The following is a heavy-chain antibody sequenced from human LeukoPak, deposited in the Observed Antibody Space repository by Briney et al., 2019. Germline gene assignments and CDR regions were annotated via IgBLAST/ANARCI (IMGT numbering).Heavy chain of an antibody. D-gene: IGHD3-22*01. J-gene: IGHJ4*02. CDR3: YGALDSSGYERDY. CDR2: IYPGDSDT. V-gene: IGHV5-51*01. CDR1: GYSFTSYW. Sequence: GESLKISCKGSGYSFTSYWIGWVRQMPGKGLEWMGIIYPGDSDTRYSPSFQGQVTISADKSISTAYLQWSSLKASDTAMYYCYGALDSSGYERDYWGQGTLVTVSS.